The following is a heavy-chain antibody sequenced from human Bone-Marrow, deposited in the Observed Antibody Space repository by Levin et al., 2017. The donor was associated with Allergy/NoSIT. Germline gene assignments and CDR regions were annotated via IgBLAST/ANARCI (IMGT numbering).Heavy chain of an antibody. CDR3: AKDRSGYYYVDRYYFDY. D-gene: IGHD3-22*01. J-gene: IGHJ4*02. V-gene: IGHV3-23*01. Sequence: GGSLRLSCAASGFTFSSYAMSWVRQAPGKGLEWVSAISGSGGSTYYADSVKGRFTISRDNSKNTLYLQMNSLRAEDTAVYYCAKDRSGYYYVDRYYFDYWGQGTLVTVSS. CDR1: GFTFSSYA. CDR2: ISGSGGST.